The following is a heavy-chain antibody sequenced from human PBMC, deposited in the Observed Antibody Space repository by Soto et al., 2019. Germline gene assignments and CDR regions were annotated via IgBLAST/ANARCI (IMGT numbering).Heavy chain of an antibody. CDR3: VKDMTPGGADV. J-gene: IGHJ6*02. CDR2: VFCKGGST. CDR1: GFTCEEHA. D-gene: IGHD4-17*01. Sequence: EVQLVESGGGLVQPGRSLRLSCAASGFTCEEHAMHWVRHVPGEGLEWVSGVFCKGGSTGYADSVKGRFTISRDNDKNSLYLQMNRRRIEDTAVYYCVKDMTPGGADVWCHGTTGTVAS. V-gene: IGHV3-9*01.